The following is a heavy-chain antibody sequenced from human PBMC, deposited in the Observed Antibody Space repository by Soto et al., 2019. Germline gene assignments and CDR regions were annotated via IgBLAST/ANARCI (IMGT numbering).Heavy chain of an antibody. J-gene: IGHJ5*02. CDR2: IIPIFGTA. D-gene: IGHD1-1*01. CDR3: ARDRRGAGTPNWFDP. CDR1: GGTFSSYA. V-gene: IGHV1-69*13. Sequence: GPSVKVSCKASGGTFSSYAISWVRQAPGQGLEWMGGIIPIFGTANYAQKFQGRVTITADESTSTAYMELSSLRSEDTAVYYCARDRRGAGTPNWFDPWGQGTLVTVSS.